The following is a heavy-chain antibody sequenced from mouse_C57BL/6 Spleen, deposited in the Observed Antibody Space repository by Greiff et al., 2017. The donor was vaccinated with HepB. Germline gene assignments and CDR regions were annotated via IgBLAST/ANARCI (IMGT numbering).Heavy chain of an antibody. V-gene: IGHV1-54*01. J-gene: IGHJ4*01. Sequence: VQLQQSGAELVRPGTSVKVSCKASGYAFTNYLIEWVKQRPGQGLEWIGMINPGSGGTNYNEKFKGKATLTADKSSSTAYMQLSSLTSEDSAVYFCARQYDEAMDYWGQGTSVTVSS. CDR2: INPGSGGT. D-gene: IGHD2-14*01. CDR1: GYAFTNYL. CDR3: ARQYDEAMDY.